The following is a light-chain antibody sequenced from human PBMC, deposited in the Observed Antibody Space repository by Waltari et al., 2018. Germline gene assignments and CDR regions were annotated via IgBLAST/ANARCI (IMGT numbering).Light chain of an antibody. Sequence: QSALAQPRSVSGSPGQSVTLSCTATTTDVRGYDYVSWYQQHPGKGPKLIIFDVNRRPSGVPDRFSGSKTGNMASLTISGLQPEDEAIYYCCSFTEEVFGGGTTVTVL. V-gene: IGLV2-11*01. CDR1: TTDVRGYDY. CDR2: DVN. J-gene: IGLJ3*02. CDR3: CSFTEEV.